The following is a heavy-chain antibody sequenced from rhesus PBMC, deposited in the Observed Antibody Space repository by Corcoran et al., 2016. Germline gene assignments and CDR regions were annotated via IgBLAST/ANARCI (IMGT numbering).Heavy chain of an antibody. V-gene: IGHV4-169*01. D-gene: IGHD3-16*01. J-gene: IGHJ4*01. Sequence: QLQLQESGPGLVKPSETLSVTCAVSGGSISSSYWSWIRQAPGKGLEWIGYFYGSGSSTNYNPSSRSRVTLSVDTSKNQLSLKLSSVTTADTAVYYCASSYYSGSYYFYWGQGVLVTVSS. CDR1: GGSISSSY. CDR2: FYGSGSST. CDR3: ASSYYSGSYYFY.